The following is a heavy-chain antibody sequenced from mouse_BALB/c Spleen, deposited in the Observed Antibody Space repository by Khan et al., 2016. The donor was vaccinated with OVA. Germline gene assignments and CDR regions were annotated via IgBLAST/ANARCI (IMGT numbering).Heavy chain of an antibody. V-gene: IGHV1-9*01. CDR2: ILPGSGAT. J-gene: IGHJ2*01. D-gene: IGHD1-1*01. CDR1: GFTFSNYW. Sequence: QVQLKQSGAELMKPGASVKISCKATGFTFSNYWIEWVKQRPGHGLEWIGQILPGSGATNYNEKFEGKATFTADTSSNTAYMQLSSLTSEDSAVYYCALYGSRGDYWGQGTTLTVSS. CDR3: ALYGSRGDY.